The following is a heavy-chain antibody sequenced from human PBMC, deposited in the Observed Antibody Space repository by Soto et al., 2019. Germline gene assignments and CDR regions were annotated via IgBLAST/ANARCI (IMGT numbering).Heavy chain of an antibody. Sequence: QVQLQESGPGLVKPSETLSLSCTVSGGSISSYYWSWFRQSPGKRMEWIGYVHHSWGSSYNPSLRXXVXXSLDTSKSQFSLKVTSVTAPDTVVYSCARRGFGPLHGRVDVWGQGTTVTVSS. D-gene: IGHD3-10*01. J-gene: IGHJ6*02. CDR2: VHHSWGS. CDR1: GGSISSYY. CDR3: ARRGFGPLHGRVDV. V-gene: IGHV4-59*08.